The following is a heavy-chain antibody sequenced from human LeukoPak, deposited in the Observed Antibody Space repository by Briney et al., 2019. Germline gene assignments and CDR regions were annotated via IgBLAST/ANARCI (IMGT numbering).Heavy chain of an antibody. Sequence: SETLSLTCTVSGGSISSYYWSWIRQHPGKGLEWIGYIYYSGSTNYNPSLKSRVTISVDTSKNQFSLKLSSVTAADTAVYYCARTPPKGDIDYWGQGTLVTVSS. V-gene: IGHV4-59*01. D-gene: IGHD2-21*02. CDR3: ARTPPKGDIDY. CDR1: GGSISSYY. J-gene: IGHJ4*02. CDR2: IYYSGST.